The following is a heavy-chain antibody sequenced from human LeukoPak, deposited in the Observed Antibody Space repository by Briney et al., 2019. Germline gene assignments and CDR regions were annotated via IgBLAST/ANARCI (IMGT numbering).Heavy chain of an antibody. CDR2: IYNGGST. D-gene: IGHD1-1*01. Sequence: PGGSLRLSCAASGFTFDDYAMHWVRQAPGKGLEWVSVIYNGGSTYYADSVKGRFTISRDNSKNTLYLQMNSLRAEDTAVYYCAKDATSNVRYIDYWGQGTLVTVSS. CDR1: GFTFDDYA. J-gene: IGHJ4*02. V-gene: IGHV3-NL1*01. CDR3: AKDATSNVRYIDY.